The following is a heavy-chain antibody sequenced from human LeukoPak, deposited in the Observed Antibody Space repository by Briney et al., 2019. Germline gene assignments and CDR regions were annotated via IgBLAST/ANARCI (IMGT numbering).Heavy chain of an antibody. D-gene: IGHD2-21*02. J-gene: IGHJ4*02. CDR1: GFSFSNYA. Sequence: PGGSLRLSCAGSGFSFSNYAMSWVRRAPARGPEWVSSLRGNGETFYADSVKGRFTISRDNSKNTLFLQMNSLRAEDTAVYYCAKEGDNCGADCYSNDYWGQGTLVIVSS. V-gene: IGHV3-23*01. CDR2: LRGNGET. CDR3: AKEGDNCGADCYSNDY.